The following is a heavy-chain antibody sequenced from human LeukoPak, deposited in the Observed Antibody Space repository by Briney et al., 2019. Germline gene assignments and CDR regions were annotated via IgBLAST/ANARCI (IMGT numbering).Heavy chain of an antibody. Sequence: SETLSLTCAVYGGSFSGYYWSWIRQPPGKGLDWIGEINHSGSTNYNPSLRSRVTISVDTSKNQFSLKLSSVTAADTAVYYCARRPKPYYYYGMDVWGQGTTVTVSS. CDR3: ARRPKPYYYYGMDV. V-gene: IGHV4-34*01. CDR2: INHSGST. CDR1: GGSFSGYY. J-gene: IGHJ6*02.